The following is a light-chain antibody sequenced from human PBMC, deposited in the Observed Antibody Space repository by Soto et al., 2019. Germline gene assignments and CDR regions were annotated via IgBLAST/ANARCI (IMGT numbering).Light chain of an antibody. CDR2: AAS. CDR3: QQSYSTPSS. J-gene: IGKJ1*01. CDR1: QSISSY. V-gene: IGKV1-39*01. Sequence: DIQMTQSPSSLSASVGDRVTITCRASQSISSYLNWYQQKPGKAPKLLIYAASSLQSGVPSRFSGSGSGTDFTLTVISLQPEEFATYYCQQSYSTPSSLGQGTKVDIK.